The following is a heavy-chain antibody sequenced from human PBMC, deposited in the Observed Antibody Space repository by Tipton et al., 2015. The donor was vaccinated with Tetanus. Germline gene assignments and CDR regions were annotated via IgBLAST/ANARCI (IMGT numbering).Heavy chain of an antibody. CDR3: EGMNGSGYIR. V-gene: IGHV4-59*01. CDR2: LSYSGNT. CDR1: GGSISSYS. D-gene: IGHD5-12*01. J-gene: IGHJ3*01. Sequence: TLSLTCTVSGGSISSYSWSWIRQSPGKGLEWIAYLSYSGNTNYNPSLKSRVTISIDTSKNQFSLKLTSVTAADSAVDYCEGMNGSGYIRWGQGTLVTVSA.